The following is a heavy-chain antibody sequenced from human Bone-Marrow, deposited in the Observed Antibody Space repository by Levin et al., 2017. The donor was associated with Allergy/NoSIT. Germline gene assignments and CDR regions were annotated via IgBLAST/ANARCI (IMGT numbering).Heavy chain of an antibody. CDR2: IIPIFGTT. CDR1: GGSFITSD. V-gene: IGHV1-69*06. Sequence: SVKVSCKASGGSFITSDITWVRQAPGQGLEWMGGIIPIFGTTNYAQKFQGRVTITADKSTSTAYMELSSLRSEDTAVYYCARATIGFCSGGRCSNYQQFDYWGQGTLVIVSS. J-gene: IGHJ4*02. CDR3: ARATIGFCSGGRCSNYQQFDY. D-gene: IGHD2-15*01.